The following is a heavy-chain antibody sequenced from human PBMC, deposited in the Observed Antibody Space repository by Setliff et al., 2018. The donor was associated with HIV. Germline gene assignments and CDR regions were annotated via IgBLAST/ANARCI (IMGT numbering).Heavy chain of an antibody. V-gene: IGHV1-3*01. Sequence: ASVKVSCKASRYTFANYAIHWVRQAPGQRLEWMGWTNAGNGNTKYSQKFQGRVTITRDTSASTAYMELSSLRSEDTAVYYCASSTITIFGVVPYYFDYWGQGTLVTVSS. CDR2: TNAGNGNT. J-gene: IGHJ4*02. D-gene: IGHD3-3*01. CDR3: ASSTITIFGVVPYYFDY. CDR1: RYTFANYA.